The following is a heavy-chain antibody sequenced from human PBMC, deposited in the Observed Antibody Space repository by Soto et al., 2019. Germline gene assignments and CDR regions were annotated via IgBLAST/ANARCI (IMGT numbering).Heavy chain of an antibody. V-gene: IGHV1-46*01. J-gene: IGHJ3*02. D-gene: IGHD2-15*01. CDR3: ARPGISRDAFDI. Sequence: ASVKVSCKASGYTFTSYYMHWVRQAPGQGLEWMGIINPSGGSTSYAQKFQGRVSMTRDTSTSTVYMELSSLRSEDTAVYYCARPGISRDAFDIWGQGTMVTVSS. CDR1: GYTFTSYY. CDR2: INPSGGST.